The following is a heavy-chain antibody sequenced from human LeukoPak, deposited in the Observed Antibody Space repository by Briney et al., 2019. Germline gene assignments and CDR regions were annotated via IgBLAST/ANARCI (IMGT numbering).Heavy chain of an antibody. J-gene: IGHJ6*03. Sequence: EASVKVSCKASGYSLTSCGISWVRQAPGQGLEWMGWISAYNGNTNYAQKLQGRVTMTTDTSTSTAYMELRSLRSDYMAVYYCARDLYDYEPYYYMDVWGKGTTVTVSS. CDR1: GYSLTSCG. V-gene: IGHV1-18*03. CDR3: ARDLYDYEPYYYMDV. D-gene: IGHD4-17*01. CDR2: ISAYNGNT.